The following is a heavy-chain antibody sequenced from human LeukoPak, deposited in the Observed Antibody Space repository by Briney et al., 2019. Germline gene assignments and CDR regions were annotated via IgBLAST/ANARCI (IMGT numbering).Heavy chain of an antibody. J-gene: IGHJ6*02. CDR2: ISYSGST. Sequence: SETLSLTCTVSGGSISNSYWSWIRQPPGKGLEWIGYISYSGSTNYNPSLTSRVSISVDTSKSQFSLKLSSVTTADTALYYCAGGGCSSISCYYYYGMDVWGQGTTVTVSS. CDR1: GGSISNSY. V-gene: IGHV4-59*01. D-gene: IGHD2-2*01. CDR3: AGGGCSSISCYYYYGMDV.